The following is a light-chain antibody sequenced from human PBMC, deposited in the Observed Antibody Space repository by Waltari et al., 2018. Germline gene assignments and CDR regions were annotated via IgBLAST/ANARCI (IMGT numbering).Light chain of an antibody. Sequence: DIVMTQSPLSLPVTPGEPASIYCRSSKTLLNSRGNNYLDWYVQKPGQSPQLLIYLGSSRASGVPDRFSGSESGTDFTLKISRVEAEDVGVYYCMQALRIPWTFGQGTKVEIK. CDR1: KTLLNSRGNNY. CDR2: LGS. J-gene: IGKJ1*01. V-gene: IGKV2-28*01. CDR3: MQALRIPWT.